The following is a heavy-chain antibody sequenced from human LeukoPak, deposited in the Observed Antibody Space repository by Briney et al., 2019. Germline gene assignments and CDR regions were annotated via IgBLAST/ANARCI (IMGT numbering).Heavy chain of an antibody. V-gene: IGHV3-7*01. Sequence: PGGSLRLSCAASGFTFSSYVMSWVRQAPGKGLEWVANINQNGSEKYHVDSVKGRFTISRDNAKNSLYLQMNSLRAEDRAVYYCASDPGYGMDVWGQGTTVTVSS. CDR1: GFTFSSYV. CDR3: ASDPGYGMDV. J-gene: IGHJ6*02. D-gene: IGHD3-10*01. CDR2: INQNGSEK.